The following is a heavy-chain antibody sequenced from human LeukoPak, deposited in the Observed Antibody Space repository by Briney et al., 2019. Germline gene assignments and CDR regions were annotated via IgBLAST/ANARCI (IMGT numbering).Heavy chain of an antibody. D-gene: IGHD4-23*01. V-gene: IGHV3-30*02. Sequence: GGSLRLSCAASAFTFSRYGMHWVRQAPGKGLEWVAFIRYDGSNKYYADSVKGRFTISRDNSKNTLYLQMNSLRAEDTAVYYCAKDGLRWSTQNYYYYMDVWGKGTTVTISS. J-gene: IGHJ6*03. CDR1: AFTFSRYG. CDR3: AKDGLRWSTQNYYYYMDV. CDR2: IRYDGSNK.